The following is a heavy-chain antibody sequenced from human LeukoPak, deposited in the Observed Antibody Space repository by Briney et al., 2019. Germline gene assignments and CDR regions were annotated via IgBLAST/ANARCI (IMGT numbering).Heavy chain of an antibody. V-gene: IGHV4-59*08. Sequence: SETLSLTCTVSGGTISSYYWSWIRQPPGKGLVWIGHIYYSGSTNYNPSLKRRVTIQLDTSKNQFSLKLSSVTAAQTAVYYFVRHEIGRRLAFDMGGEGTSVSVPS. CDR3: VRHEIGRRLAFDM. CDR2: IYYSGST. D-gene: IGHD2-21*01. CDR1: GGTISSYY. J-gene: IGHJ3*02.